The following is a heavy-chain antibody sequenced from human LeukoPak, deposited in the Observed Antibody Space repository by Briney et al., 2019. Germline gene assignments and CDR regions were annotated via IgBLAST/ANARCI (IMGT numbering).Heavy chain of an antibody. CDR3: ARLEGIGATMGD. D-gene: IGHD5-12*01. V-gene: IGHV1-46*01. CDR1: GYTFTTYY. CDR2: IKPRGGTT. J-gene: IGHJ4*02. Sequence: VASVKVSFKTSGYTFTTYYIHWMRQAPGQGLEWLGVIKPRGGTTIYAQKFQGRVTMTRDTSTTTVYMELRSLRSEDTAVYYCARLEGIGATMGDWGQGTLVTVSS.